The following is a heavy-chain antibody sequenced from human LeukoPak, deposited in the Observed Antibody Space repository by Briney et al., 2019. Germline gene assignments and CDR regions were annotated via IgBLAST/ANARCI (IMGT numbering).Heavy chain of an antibody. J-gene: IGHJ6*03. V-gene: IGHV4-59*12. CDR3: ARTDSIAARWGYYYYMDV. CDR1: GGSISSYY. D-gene: IGHD6-6*01. CDR2: IYYSGST. Sequence: SETLSLTCTVSGGSISSYYWSWIRQPPGKGLEWIGYIYYSGSTNYNPSLKSRVTISVDTSKNQFSLKLSSVTAADTAVYYCARTDSIAARWGYYYYMDVWGKGTTVTVSS.